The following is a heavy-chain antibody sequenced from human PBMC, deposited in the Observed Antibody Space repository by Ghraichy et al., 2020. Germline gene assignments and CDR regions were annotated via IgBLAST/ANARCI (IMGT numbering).Heavy chain of an antibody. CDR3: ASRPPYGSGWYYLDY. CDR1: GFTFSDYT. CDR2: ISSRSTTL. J-gene: IGHJ4*02. V-gene: IGHV3-48*04. Sequence: GESLNISCAASGFTFSDYTMNWVRQAPGKGLEWVSYISSRSTTLYYADSVKGRFTISRDNAKNSLYLQMNSLRAEDTAVYYCASRPPYGSGWYYLDYWGQGTLVTVSS. D-gene: IGHD6-19*01.